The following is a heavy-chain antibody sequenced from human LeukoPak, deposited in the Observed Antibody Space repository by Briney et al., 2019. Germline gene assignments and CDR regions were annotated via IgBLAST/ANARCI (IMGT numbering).Heavy chain of an antibody. CDR1: GFTFSSYA. Sequence: GMSLRLSCAASGFTFSSYAIHWVRQAPGKGLEWVAVISYDGSNKYYADSVKGRFTISRDNSKNTLYLQMNSLRAEDTAVYYCAKDLLEGSDFDYWGQGTLVTVSS. J-gene: IGHJ4*02. CDR3: AKDLLEGSDFDY. D-gene: IGHD2-15*01. CDR2: ISYDGSNK. V-gene: IGHV3-30*04.